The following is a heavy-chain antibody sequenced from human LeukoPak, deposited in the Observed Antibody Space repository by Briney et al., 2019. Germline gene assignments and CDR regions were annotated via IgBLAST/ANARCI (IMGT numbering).Heavy chain of an antibody. CDR3: ATLTTVVTAYYFDY. Sequence: SETLSLTCTVSGGSISSGDYYWSWIRQPPGKGLEWIGYIYYSGSTYYNPSLKSRVTISVDTSKNQFSLKLSSVTAADTAVYYCATLTTVVTAYYFDYWGQGTLVTVSS. V-gene: IGHV4-30-4*08. J-gene: IGHJ4*02. CDR1: GGSISSGDYY. CDR2: IYYSGST. D-gene: IGHD4-23*01.